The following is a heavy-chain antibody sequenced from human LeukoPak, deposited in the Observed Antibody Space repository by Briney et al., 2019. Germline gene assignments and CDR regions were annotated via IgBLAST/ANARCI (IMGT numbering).Heavy chain of an antibody. CDR2: IYSGGST. V-gene: IGHV3-66*01. D-gene: IGHD6-19*01. J-gene: IGHJ5*02. CDR1: GFTVSSDY. Sequence: GRSLRLSCTASGFTVSSDYIGWVRHAQGKGMDWDSIIYSGGSTDYADSVKGRFTFPRDNSKNTLYLQMNRLRAEDTAVYYCARGHSSGHNWFDPWGQGTLVTVSS. CDR3: ARGHSSGHNWFDP.